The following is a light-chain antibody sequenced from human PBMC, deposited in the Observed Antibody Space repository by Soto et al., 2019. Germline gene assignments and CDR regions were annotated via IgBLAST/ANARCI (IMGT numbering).Light chain of an antibody. Sequence: DIQLTQSPSALSASVGDIVTITCRASQSISSYLYCYQQKTRKAPNRLIYSASSLQGGVPSGCSSGGGAADFSLIIISRQPEDFATDYYRQSYSTPSTFGQGTKVDIK. CDR2: SAS. CDR1: QSISSY. J-gene: IGKJ1*01. V-gene: IGKV1-39*01. CDR3: RQSYSTPST.